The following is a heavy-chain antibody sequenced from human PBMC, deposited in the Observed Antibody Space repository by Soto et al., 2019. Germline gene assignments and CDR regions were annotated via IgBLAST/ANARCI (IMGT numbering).Heavy chain of an antibody. D-gene: IGHD2-2*01. CDR2: IFSNDEK. Sequence: SGPTLVNPTDTLTLTCTVSGFSLTNARMGVSWIRQPPGKALEWLAHIFSNDEKLYSTSLKSRLTISTDTPESQVVLTMTNVDTVDTATYYCARIGGVVPAEVSYYYFGMDVWGQGTTVTVS. J-gene: IGHJ6*02. CDR3: ARIGGVVPAEVSYYYFGMDV. V-gene: IGHV2-26*01. CDR1: GFSLTNARMG.